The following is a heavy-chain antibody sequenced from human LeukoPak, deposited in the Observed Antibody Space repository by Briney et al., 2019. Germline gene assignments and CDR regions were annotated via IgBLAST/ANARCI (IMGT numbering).Heavy chain of an antibody. D-gene: IGHD5-18*01. CDR3: ARTVTGDY. CDR2: INHSGST. J-gene: IGHJ4*02. CDR1: GGSFSGYY. Sequence: PSETLSLTCAVYGGSFSGYYWSWIRQPPGKGLEWIGEINHSGSTYYNLSLKSRVTISVDTSKNQFSLKLSSVTAADTAVYYCARTVTGDYWGQGTLVTVSS. V-gene: IGHV4-34*01.